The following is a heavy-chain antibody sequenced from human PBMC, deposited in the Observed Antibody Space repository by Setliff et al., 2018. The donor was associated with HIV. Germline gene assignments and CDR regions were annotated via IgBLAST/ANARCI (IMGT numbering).Heavy chain of an antibody. CDR3: ARELFTSGSDRSRQAGYYSYYYMDV. CDR1: GYRFPTYE. J-gene: IGHJ6*03. V-gene: IGHV1-46*01. D-gene: IGHD3-10*01. Sequence: ASVKVSCKASGYRFPTYEMHWVRQAPGEGLEWIGIITPFGGSTYYAQKFQGRVTLTMDTSTSTFYMELSSLRSDDRAVYYCARELFTSGSDRSRQAGYYSYYYMDVWGKGTTVTVSS. CDR2: ITPFGGST.